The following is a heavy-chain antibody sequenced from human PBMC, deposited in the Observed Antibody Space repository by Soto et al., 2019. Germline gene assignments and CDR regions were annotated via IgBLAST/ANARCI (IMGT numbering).Heavy chain of an antibody. J-gene: IGHJ6*02. V-gene: IGHV3-23*01. Sequence: PGGSLRLSCAASGFTFSSYAMSWVRQAPGKGLEWVSAISGSGGSTYYADSVKGRFTISRDNSKNTLYLQMNSLRAEDTAVYYCAKWPGLSIADPPGYYYGMDVWGQGTTVTVSS. D-gene: IGHD6-6*01. CDR2: ISGSGGST. CDR3: AKWPGLSIADPPGYYYGMDV. CDR1: GFTFSSYA.